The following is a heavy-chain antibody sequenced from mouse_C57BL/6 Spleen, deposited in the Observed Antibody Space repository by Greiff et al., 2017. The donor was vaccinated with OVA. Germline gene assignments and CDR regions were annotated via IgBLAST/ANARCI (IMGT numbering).Heavy chain of an antibody. CDR3: ARRPRLAY. V-gene: IGHV5-6*02. J-gene: IGHJ3*01. CDR2: ISSGGSYT. CDR1: GFTFSSYG. Sequence: EVKLEESGGDLVKPGGSLKLSCAASGFTFSSYGMSWVRQTPDKRLEWVATISSGGSYTYYPYSVKGRFTISRDNAKNTLYLQMSSLKSEDTAMYYCARRPRLAYWGQGTLVTVSA.